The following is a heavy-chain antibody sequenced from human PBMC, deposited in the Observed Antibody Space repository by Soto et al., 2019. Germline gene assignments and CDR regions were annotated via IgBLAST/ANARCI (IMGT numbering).Heavy chain of an antibody. D-gene: IGHD4-17*01. CDR2: IKEDGSDK. CDR1: GFMFRNYW. V-gene: IGHV3-7*03. CDR3: GRGSGYGDVVDP. Sequence: EVYLVESGGGLVQPGGSLRLSCEASGFMFRNYWMNWVRQAPGYGLLWVANIKEDGSDKSYVDSVKGRFTISRDNAKNALYLQMNSLRVEDTAVYYCGRGSGYGDVVDPWGQGTLVIVSS. J-gene: IGHJ5*02.